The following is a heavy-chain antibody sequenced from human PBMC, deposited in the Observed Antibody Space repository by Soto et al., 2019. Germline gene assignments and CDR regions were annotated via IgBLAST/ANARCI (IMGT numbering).Heavy chain of an antibody. CDR2: ISSSSSYI. D-gene: IGHD2-2*01. CDR3: ARDSCSSTSCYDY. J-gene: IGHJ4*02. V-gene: IGHV3-21*01. Sequence: EVQLVESGGGLVKPGGSLRLSCAASGFTFSSYSMKWVRQAPGKGLEWVSSISSSSSYIYYADSVKGRFTISRDNAKNSLYLQMNSLRAEDTAVYYCARDSCSSTSCYDYWGQGTLVTVSS. CDR1: GFTFSSYS.